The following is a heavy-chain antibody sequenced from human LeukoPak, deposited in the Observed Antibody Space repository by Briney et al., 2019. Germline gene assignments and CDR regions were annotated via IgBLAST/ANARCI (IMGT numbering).Heavy chain of an antibody. CDR3: ARDFRPDPYGDYNWFDP. Sequence: SETLSLTCTVSGGSISSSSYYWGWIRQPPGKGLEWIGSIYYSGSTYYNPSLKSRVTISVDTSKNQFSLKLSSVTAADTAVYYCARDFRPDPYGDYNWFDPWGQGTLVTVSS. V-gene: IGHV4-39*07. J-gene: IGHJ5*02. CDR2: IYYSGST. CDR1: GGSISSSSYY. D-gene: IGHD4-17*01.